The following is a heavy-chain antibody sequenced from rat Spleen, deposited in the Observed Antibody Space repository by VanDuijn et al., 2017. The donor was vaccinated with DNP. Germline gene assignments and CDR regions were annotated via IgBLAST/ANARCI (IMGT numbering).Heavy chain of an antibody. CDR3: ARSRGPLDY. J-gene: IGHJ2*01. CDR2: INNAGST. D-gene: IGHD1-11*01. Sequence: EVQLRESGPGLVKPSQSLSLTCSVTGYSITSNYWGWIRKFPGNNMEWMGHINNAGSTYYTPSLKSRISITKDTSKNQFFLHVISVTAEDTATYYCARSRGPLDYWGQGVMVTVSS. V-gene: IGHV3-3*01. CDR1: GYSITSNY.